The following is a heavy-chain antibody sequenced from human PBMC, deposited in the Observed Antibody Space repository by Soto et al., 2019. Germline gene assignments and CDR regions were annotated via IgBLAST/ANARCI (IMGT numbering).Heavy chain of an antibody. CDR1: GFSLSNARMG. CDR3: ARIKSGSGSYYIRAFDY. Sequence: SGPTLVNPTETLTLTCTVSGFSLSNARMGVSWIRQPPGKALEWLAHIFSNDEKSYSTSLKSRLTISKDTSKSQVVLTMTNMDPVDTATYYCARIKSGSGSYYIRAFDYWGQGTLVTVSS. D-gene: IGHD3-10*01. V-gene: IGHV2-26*01. J-gene: IGHJ4*02. CDR2: IFSNDEK.